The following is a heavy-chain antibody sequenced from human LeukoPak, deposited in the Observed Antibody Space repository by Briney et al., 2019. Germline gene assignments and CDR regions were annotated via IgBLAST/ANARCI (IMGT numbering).Heavy chain of an antibody. J-gene: IGHJ3*02. V-gene: IGHV1-18*01. CDR1: GYTFTSYG. D-gene: IGHD5-18*01. CDR2: ISAYNGNT. Sequence: ASVTVSCKASGYTFTSYGISWVRQAPGQGLEWMGWISAYNGNTNSAQKLQGRVTMTPDTSTSTAYMELRSLRSDETAVYYCARIVDTAFVLNDAFDIWGQGTMVTVS. CDR3: ARIVDTAFVLNDAFDI.